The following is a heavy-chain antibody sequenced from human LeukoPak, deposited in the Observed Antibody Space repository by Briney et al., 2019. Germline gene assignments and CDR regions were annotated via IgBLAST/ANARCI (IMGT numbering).Heavy chain of an antibody. CDR3: AREDYDFWSGPGSGYFDY. D-gene: IGHD3-3*01. J-gene: IGHJ4*02. V-gene: IGHV3-23*01. CDR1: GFNFSTYA. CDR2: ISGSGESA. Sequence: PGGSLRLSCAASGFNFSTYAMSWVRQAPGKGLEWVSGISGSGESAYYADSVKGRFTVYRDNSKNTLHLQMNSLRAEDTAVYYCAREDYDFWSGPGSGYFDYWGQGTLVTVSS.